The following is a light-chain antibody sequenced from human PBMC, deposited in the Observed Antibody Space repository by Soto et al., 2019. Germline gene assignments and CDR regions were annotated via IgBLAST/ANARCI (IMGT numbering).Light chain of an antibody. V-gene: IGKV3-20*01. Sequence: EIVLTQSPGTLSLSPGERATLSCRASQSVSNYLAWYQQKPGQAPRLLIYVASSRATGIPDRFSGSGSGTDFTLTISRLEPEDFEVYYCQQYGGSPQTFGQGTKVEIK. CDR2: VAS. J-gene: IGKJ1*01. CDR1: QSVSNY. CDR3: QQYGGSPQT.